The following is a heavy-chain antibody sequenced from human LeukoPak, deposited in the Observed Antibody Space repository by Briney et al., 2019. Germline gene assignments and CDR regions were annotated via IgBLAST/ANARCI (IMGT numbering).Heavy chain of an antibody. D-gene: IGHD6-13*01. CDR2: ISGSGGST. V-gene: IGHV3-23*01. CDR3: AKRPPYSTSWYYFDY. J-gene: IGHJ4*02. Sequence: GGSLRLSCAASGFTFSTYAMSWVRQAPGKGLEWVSAISGSGGSTFYADSVKGRFTISRDNSKSTLYLQMDSLRAEDTAVYYCAKRPPYSTSWYYFDYWGQGTLVTVSS. CDR1: GFTFSTYA.